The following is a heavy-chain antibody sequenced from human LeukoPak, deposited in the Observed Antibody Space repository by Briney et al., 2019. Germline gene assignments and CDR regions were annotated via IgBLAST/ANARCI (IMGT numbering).Heavy chain of an antibody. CDR3: AKEVAMVYYFDY. CDR2: ISGSGGST. Sequence: GGSPRLSCAASGFTFSSYAMSWVRQAPGKGLEWVSAISGSGGSTYYADSVKGRFTISRDDSKNTLYLQMNSLRAEDTAVYYCAKEVAMVYYFDYWGQGTLVTVSS. J-gene: IGHJ4*02. CDR1: GFTFSSYA. D-gene: IGHD5-18*01. V-gene: IGHV3-23*01.